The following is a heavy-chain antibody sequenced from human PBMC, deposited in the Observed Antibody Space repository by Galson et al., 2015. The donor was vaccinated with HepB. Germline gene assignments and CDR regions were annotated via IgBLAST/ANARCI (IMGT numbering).Heavy chain of an antibody. CDR2: VSYDASNE. J-gene: IGHJ6*02. CDR1: GFIFSSYA. CDR3: ARVEAQLLFLKGRYYYHGMDV. Sequence: SLRLSCAASGFIFSSYAMHWVRQAPGKGLEWVAVVSYDASNEYYADSVKGRFTISRDNSKNTVYLQMNSLRPEDTAVYYFARVEAQLLFLKGRYYYHGMDVWGQGTTVTVSS. D-gene: IGHD2-2*01. V-gene: IGHV3-30*04.